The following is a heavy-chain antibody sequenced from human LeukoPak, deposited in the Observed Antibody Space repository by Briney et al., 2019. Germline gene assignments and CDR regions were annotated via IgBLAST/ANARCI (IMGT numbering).Heavy chain of an antibody. CDR1: GFTVSSNY. J-gene: IGHJ6*02. CDR3: ARGDFYYYGMDV. Sequence: PGGSLRLSCAASGFTVSSNYMSWVRQAPGKGLEWVALIYSGGSTYYADSVKGRFIISRDNSKNTLYLQMDSLRAEDTAVYYCARGDFYYYGMDVWGQGTTVTVSS. CDR2: IYSGGST. V-gene: IGHV3-66*01.